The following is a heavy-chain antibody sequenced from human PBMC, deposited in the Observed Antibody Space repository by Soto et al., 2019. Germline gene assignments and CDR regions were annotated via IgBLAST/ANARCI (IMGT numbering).Heavy chain of an antibody. V-gene: IGHV3-30*18. D-gene: IGHD3-16*01. CDR2: ISSDGNNK. Sequence: QVQLVESGGGVVQPGRSLRLSCAASGFTFDSYGMHWVRQAPGKGLEWVAVISSDGNNKNYAESVKGRFSIYRDNFNNILYLQMSSLRDEDTAVYYCVKDLLQNRGSTCGSWGQGTLVTVSS. J-gene: IGHJ5*02. CDR1: GFTFDSYG. CDR3: VKDLLQNRGSTCGS.